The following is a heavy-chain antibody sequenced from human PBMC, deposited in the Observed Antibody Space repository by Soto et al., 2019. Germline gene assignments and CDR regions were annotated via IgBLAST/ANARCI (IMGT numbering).Heavy chain of an antibody. D-gene: IGHD1-26*01. CDR1: GGPCGDYY. CDR3: ARAHIVGATNDY. J-gene: IGHJ4*02. V-gene: IGHV4-34*01. Sequence: PSETLCLSCAVYGGPCGDYYWSWILQPPGEGLEWIGEINHSGSTNYNPSLKSRVTISVDTSKNQFSLKLSSVTAADTAVYYCARAHIVGATNDYWGQGTLVTVSS. CDR2: INHSGST.